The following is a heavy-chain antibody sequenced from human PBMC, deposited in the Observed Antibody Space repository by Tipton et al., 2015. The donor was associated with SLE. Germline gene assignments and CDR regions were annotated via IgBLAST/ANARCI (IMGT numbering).Heavy chain of an antibody. J-gene: IGHJ5*02. D-gene: IGHD6-13*01. CDR1: GFTFSSYG. V-gene: IGHV3-33*01. CDR3: ARDLWQLGGWFDA. CDR2: IWYDGSNK. Sequence: SLRLSCAASGFTFSSYGMHWVRQAPGKGLEWVAVIWYDGSNKYYADSVKGRFTISRDNSKNTLYLQMNSLRAEDTAVYYCARDLWQLGGWFDAWGQGALVTVS.